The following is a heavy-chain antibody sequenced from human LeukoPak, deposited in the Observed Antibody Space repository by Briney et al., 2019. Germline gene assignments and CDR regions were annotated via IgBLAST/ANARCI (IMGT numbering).Heavy chain of an antibody. Sequence: SETLSLTCAVYGGSFSGYYWSWIRQPPGKGLEWIGEIYHNGNTNYNPFLKSRVTISVDTSKNQFSLRLSSVTAADTALYYCARQPLYDTSGYGQFDYWGQGTLVTVSS. V-gene: IGHV4-34*01. D-gene: IGHD3-22*01. CDR2: IYHNGNT. CDR3: ARQPLYDTSGYGQFDY. J-gene: IGHJ4*02. CDR1: GGSFSGYY.